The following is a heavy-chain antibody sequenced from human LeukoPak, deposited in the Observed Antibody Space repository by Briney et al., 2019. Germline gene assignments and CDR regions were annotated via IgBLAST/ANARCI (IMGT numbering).Heavy chain of an antibody. CDR3: ARGYCYDSSGYYRKSYFDY. V-gene: IGHV3-48*01. D-gene: IGHD3-22*01. CDR2: ISSASGTI. Sequence: GGSLRLSCAASGFTFSSYSMNWVRQAPGKGLEWVSYISSASGTIYYADSVKGRFTISRDNAKKSLYLQMNSLRAEDTAVYYCARGYCYDSSGYYRKSYFDYWGQGTLVTVSS. CDR1: GFTFSSYS. J-gene: IGHJ4*02.